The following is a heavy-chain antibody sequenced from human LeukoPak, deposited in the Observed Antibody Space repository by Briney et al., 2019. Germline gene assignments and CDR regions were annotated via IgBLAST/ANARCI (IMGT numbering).Heavy chain of an antibody. V-gene: IGHV1-69*05. J-gene: IGHJ3*02. CDR2: IIPIFGTA. Sequence: SVKVSCKASGGTFSSYAISWVRPAPGQGLEWMGGIIPIFGTANYAQKFQGRVTITTDESTSTAYMELSSLRSEDTAVYYCARVLRYFDWFAFDIWGQGTMVTVSS. CDR3: ARVLRYFDWFAFDI. D-gene: IGHD3-9*01. CDR1: GGTFSSYA.